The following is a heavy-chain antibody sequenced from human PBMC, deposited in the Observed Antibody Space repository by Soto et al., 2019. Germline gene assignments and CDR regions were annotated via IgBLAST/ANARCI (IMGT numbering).Heavy chain of an antibody. D-gene: IGHD3-16*01. V-gene: IGHV2-26*01. J-gene: IGHJ4*02. CDR3: ARISKDSSYPYWYYFDF. CDR2: IFSNDQR. Sequence: QVTLKESGPVLVKPTETLTLTCTVSGFSLNNARLGVSWIRQPPGQALEWLGHIFSNDQRAYSPSLNNRLTISTDTSQGQVVLTMIDIDPVDTATYHRARISKDSSYPYWYYFDFWGLGTLVTVSS. CDR1: GFSLNNARLG.